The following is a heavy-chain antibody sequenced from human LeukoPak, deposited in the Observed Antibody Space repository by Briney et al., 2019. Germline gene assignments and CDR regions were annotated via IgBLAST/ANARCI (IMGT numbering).Heavy chain of an antibody. V-gene: IGHV1-46*01. Sequence: ASVKVSCKASGYTFTSYYMHWVRQAPGQGLEWMGIINPSGGSTSYAQKFQGRVTMTRDTSTSTVYMELSSLRSEDTAVYYCARGVRGVIIRPPQDYWGQGTLVTVSS. CDR3: ARGVRGVIIRPPQDY. CDR2: INPSGGST. CDR1: GYTFTSYY. D-gene: IGHD3-10*01. J-gene: IGHJ4*02.